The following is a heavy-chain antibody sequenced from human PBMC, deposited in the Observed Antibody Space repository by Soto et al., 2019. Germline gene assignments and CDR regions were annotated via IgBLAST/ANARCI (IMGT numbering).Heavy chain of an antibody. V-gene: IGHV5-10-1*01. CDR3: ARFPFDYSNYGSPGDFYYGMDV. CDR1: GYSVTSYW. CDR2: IDPSDSYT. D-gene: IGHD4-4*01. Sequence: RGESLKISCKGSGYSVTSYWISWVRQMPGKGLEWMGRIDPSDSYTNYSPSFQGHVTISADKSISTAYLQWSSLKASDTAMYYCARFPFDYSNYGSPGDFYYGMDVWGQGTTVTVSS. J-gene: IGHJ6*02.